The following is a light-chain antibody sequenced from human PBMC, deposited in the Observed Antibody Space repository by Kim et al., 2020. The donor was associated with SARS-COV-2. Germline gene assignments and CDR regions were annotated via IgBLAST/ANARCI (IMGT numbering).Light chain of an antibody. V-gene: IGLV6-57*01. CDR3: QSYDATNQV. J-gene: IGLJ3*02. CDR2: EDY. Sequence: GKTLTISCTRSSVNIASNFVQWYQQRPGSSPTIVIYEDYQRPSGVPDRFAGSIDRSANSASLTISGLKTEDEADYYCQSYDATNQVFGGGTQLTVL. CDR1: SVNIASNF.